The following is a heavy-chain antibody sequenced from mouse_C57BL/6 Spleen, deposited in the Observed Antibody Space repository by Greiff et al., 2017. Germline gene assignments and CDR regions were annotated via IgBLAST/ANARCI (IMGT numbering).Heavy chain of an antibody. D-gene: IGHD2-5*01. V-gene: IGHV1-64*01. J-gene: IGHJ1*03. Sequence: VQLQQPGAELVKPGASVKLSCKASGYTFTSYWLPWVKQRPGQGLEWIGMIHPKSGSTNYNEKFKSKATLTVDKSSSTAYMQLSSLTSEDSAVDYWARSPYYSNWYFDVWGTGTTVTVSS. CDR3: ARSPYYSNWYFDV. CDR2: IHPKSGST. CDR1: GYTFTSYW.